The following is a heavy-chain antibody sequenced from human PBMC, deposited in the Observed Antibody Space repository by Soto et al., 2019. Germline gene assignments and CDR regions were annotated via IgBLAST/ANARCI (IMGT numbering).Heavy chain of an antibody. V-gene: IGHV1-2*02. D-gene: IGHD2-15*01. Sequence: ASVKVSCKASGYTFTGYYMHWVRQAPGQGLEWMGWINPNSGGTNYAQKFQGRVTMTRDTSISTAYMELSRLRSDDTAVYYCASPVDCSGGSCYRPYYYGMDVWGQGTTVTVSS. CDR3: ASPVDCSGGSCYRPYYYGMDV. J-gene: IGHJ6*02. CDR1: GYTFTGYY. CDR2: INPNSGGT.